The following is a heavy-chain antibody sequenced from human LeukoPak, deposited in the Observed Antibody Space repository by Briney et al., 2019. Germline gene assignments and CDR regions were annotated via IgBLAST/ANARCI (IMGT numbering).Heavy chain of an antibody. D-gene: IGHD3-10*01. Sequence: AASVKVSCKASGGTFSSYAISWVPHAPGQGLEWMGGIIPIFGTANYAQNFQGRVTITADESTSTAYMELSSLRSEDTAVYYCARDHGWFGELPPRYFDYWGQGTLVTVSS. CDR3: ARDHGWFGELPPRYFDY. V-gene: IGHV1-69*01. CDR2: IIPIFGTA. J-gene: IGHJ4*02. CDR1: GGTFSSYA.